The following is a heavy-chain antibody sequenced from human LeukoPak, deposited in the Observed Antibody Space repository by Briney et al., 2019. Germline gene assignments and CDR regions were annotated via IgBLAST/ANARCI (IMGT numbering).Heavy chain of an antibody. CDR1: GGSISSYY. Sequence: SETLSLTCTVSGGSISSYYWSWIRQPPGKGLEWIGYIYYSGSTYYNPSLKSRVTISVDTSKNQFSLKLSSVTAADTAVYYCARDCSSTSCYIDYWGQGTLVTVSS. CDR3: ARDCSSTSCYIDY. CDR2: IYYSGST. V-gene: IGHV4-59*12. J-gene: IGHJ4*02. D-gene: IGHD2-2*02.